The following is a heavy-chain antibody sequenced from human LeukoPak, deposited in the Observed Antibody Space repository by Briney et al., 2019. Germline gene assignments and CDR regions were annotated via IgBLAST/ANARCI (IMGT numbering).Heavy chain of an antibody. CDR1: GGSISTSSYY. CDR2: IYYSGST. CDR3: ARDIRQWLVPGAFDI. V-gene: IGHV4-61*01. J-gene: IGHJ3*02. Sequence: SETLSLTCTVSGGSISTSSYYWGWVRQPPGKGLEWIGYIYYSGSTNYNPSLKSRVTISVDTSKNQFSLKLSSVTAADTAVYYCARDIRQWLVPGAFDIWGQGTMVTVSS. D-gene: IGHD6-19*01.